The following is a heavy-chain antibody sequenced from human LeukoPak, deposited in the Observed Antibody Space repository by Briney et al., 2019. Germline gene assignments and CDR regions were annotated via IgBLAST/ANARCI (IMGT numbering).Heavy chain of an antibody. CDR2: IYSSGST. D-gene: IGHD1-26*01. Sequence: PPETLSLTCTVSGGSISSYYWSWIRQPPGKGLEWIGYIYSSGSTNYNPSLKSRVTISVDTSKNQFSPKLSSVTAADTAVYYCARCGRAWELLFDYWGQGTLVTVSS. V-gene: IGHV4-59*01. CDR1: GGSISSYY. J-gene: IGHJ4*02. CDR3: ARCGRAWELLFDY.